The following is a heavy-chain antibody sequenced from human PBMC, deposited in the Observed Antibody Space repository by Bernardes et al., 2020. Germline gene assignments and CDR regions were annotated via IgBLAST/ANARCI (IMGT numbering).Heavy chain of an antibody. D-gene: IGHD4-17*01. Sequence: SETLSLPCTVSGGLIRILNYHWGWSRQPPGKGLGWNGSLYYSGSTYYNSSLKSRVTMSVDPSKNQFSLKLTSVAAADTAVYYCARHGGTTVTTNFDYWGQGTLVTVSS. CDR3: ARHGGTTVTTNFDY. V-gene: IGHV4-39*01. CDR2: LYYSGST. J-gene: IGHJ4*02. CDR1: GGLIRILNYH.